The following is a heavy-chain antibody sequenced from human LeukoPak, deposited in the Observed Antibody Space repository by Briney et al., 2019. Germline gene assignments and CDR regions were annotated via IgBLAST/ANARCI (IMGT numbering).Heavy chain of an antibody. J-gene: IGHJ3*02. CDR2: IWSDGSYK. D-gene: IGHD3-22*01. CDR3: AREYFYDSSGYSDAFDI. Sequence: PGRSLRLSCSASGFAFSNYGVHWVRQAPGKGLEWVAVIWSDGSYKYYADSVKGRFTISRDNSKNTLYLQMNSLRVEDTAVYYCAREYFYDSSGYSDAFDIWGQGTMVTVSS. CDR1: GFAFSNYG. V-gene: IGHV3-33*01.